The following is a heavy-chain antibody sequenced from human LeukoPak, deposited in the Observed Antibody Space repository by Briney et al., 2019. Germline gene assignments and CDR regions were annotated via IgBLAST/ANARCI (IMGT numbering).Heavy chain of an antibody. CDR2: IIPIFGTA. Sequence: ASVKVSCKASGYTFTDYYMQWVRQAPGQGLEWMGGIIPIFGTANYAQKFQGRVTITADKSTSTAYMELSSLRSEDTAVYYCAVTGRDITMVRGGEEDYYYYYMDVWGKGTTVTVSS. D-gene: IGHD3-10*01. J-gene: IGHJ6*03. V-gene: IGHV1-69*06. CDR1: GYTFTDYY. CDR3: AVTGRDITMVRGGEEDYYYYYMDV.